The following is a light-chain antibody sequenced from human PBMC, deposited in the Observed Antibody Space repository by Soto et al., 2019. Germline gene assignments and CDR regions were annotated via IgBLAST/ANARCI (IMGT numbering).Light chain of an antibody. CDR2: DNN. V-gene: IGLV1-51*01. CDR1: SSNVGNNY. J-gene: IGLJ2*01. CDR3: GAWDSSLMGVV. Sequence: QSVLTQPPSVSAAPGQKVTISCSGSSSNVGNNYVSWYQQLQVTAPKLLIYDNNKRPSGIPDRFSGSKSATSATLDITALQTGDEADYYCGAWDSSLMGVVFGGGTQVTVL.